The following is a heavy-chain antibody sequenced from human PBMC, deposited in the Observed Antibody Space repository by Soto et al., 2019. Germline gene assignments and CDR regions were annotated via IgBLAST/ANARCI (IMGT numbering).Heavy chain of an antibody. J-gene: IGHJ4*01. CDR2: FRESGGTT. Sequence: VQLSESGGGLVQPGGSLRLSCAASGFGFSFSTSAMSWVGQAPGKGLEWVSTFRESGGTTHYATSVKGRFTISRDTSNTLLYLQMNSMRAEDTAIYCCAKDSHWAINSPNHDFWGHGTLVTVSS. D-gene: IGHD1-1*01. V-gene: IGHV3-23*01. CDR1: GFGFSFSTSA. CDR3: AKDSHWAINSPNHDF.